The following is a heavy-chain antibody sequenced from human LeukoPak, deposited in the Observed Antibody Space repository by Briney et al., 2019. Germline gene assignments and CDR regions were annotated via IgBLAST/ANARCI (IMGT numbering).Heavy chain of an antibody. J-gene: IGHJ6*02. D-gene: IGHD6-19*01. Sequence: GASVKVSCKASGYTFTSCYMHWVRQAPGQGLEWMGIINPSGGSTGYAQKFQGRVTVTRDTSTSTVYMELSSLRSEDTAVYYCAREVAASLVTPNGMDVWGQGTTVTVSS. CDR3: AREVAASLVTPNGMDV. V-gene: IGHV1-46*01. CDR2: INPSGGST. CDR1: GYTFTSCY.